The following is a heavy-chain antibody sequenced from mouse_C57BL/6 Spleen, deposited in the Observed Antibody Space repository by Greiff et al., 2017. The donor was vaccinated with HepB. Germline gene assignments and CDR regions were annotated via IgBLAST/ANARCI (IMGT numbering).Heavy chain of an antibody. J-gene: IGHJ4*01. V-gene: IGHV1-4*01. CDR2: INPSSGYT. CDR3: AIIYDGYPYYAMDY. Sequence: VQLQQSGAELARPGASVKMSCKASGYTFTSYTMHWVKQRPGQGLEWIGYINPSSGYTKYNQKFKDKATLTADKSSSTAYMQLSSLTSEDSAVYYCAIIYDGYPYYAMDYWGQGTSVTVSS. D-gene: IGHD2-3*01. CDR1: GYTFTSYT.